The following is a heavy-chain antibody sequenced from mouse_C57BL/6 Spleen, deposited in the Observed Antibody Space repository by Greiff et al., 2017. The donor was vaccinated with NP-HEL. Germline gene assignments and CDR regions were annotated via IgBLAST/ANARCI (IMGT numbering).Heavy chain of an antibody. CDR1: GYAFSSYW. V-gene: IGHV1-80*01. CDR2: IYPGDGDT. Sequence: LQESGAELVKPGASVKISCKASGYAFSSYWMNWVKQRPGKGLEWIGQIYPGDGDTNYNGKFKGKATLTADKSSSTAYMQLSSLTSEDSAVYFCARGRLRFYYFDYWGQSTTLTVSS. D-gene: IGHD1-1*01. CDR3: ARGRLRFYYFDY. J-gene: IGHJ2*01.